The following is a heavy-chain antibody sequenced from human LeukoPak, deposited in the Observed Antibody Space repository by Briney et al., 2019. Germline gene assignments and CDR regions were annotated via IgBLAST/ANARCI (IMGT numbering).Heavy chain of an antibody. CDR3: ARDGYGSGSFEY. D-gene: IGHD3-10*01. Sequence: GGSLRLSCAASGFTFSTYEMNWVRQAPGKGLEWVSYISSGGSSIYYADSVKGRFTLSRDNAKNSLYLQMNSLRAADTAVYYCARDGYGSGSFEYWGEGTLVTVS. CDR2: ISSGGSSI. J-gene: IGHJ4*02. CDR1: GFTFSTYE. V-gene: IGHV3-48*03.